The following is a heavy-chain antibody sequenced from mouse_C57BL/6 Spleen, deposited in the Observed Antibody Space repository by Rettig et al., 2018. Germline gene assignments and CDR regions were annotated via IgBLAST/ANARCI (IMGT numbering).Heavy chain of an antibody. CDR3: TRDGVYYGSSYDY. CDR2: GDYI. D-gene: IGHD1-1*01. Sequence: GDYIYYADTVKGRFTISRDNARNTLYLQMSSLKSEDTAMYYCTRDGVYYGSSYDYWGQGTTLTVSS. V-gene: IGHV5-9-1*02. J-gene: IGHJ2*01.